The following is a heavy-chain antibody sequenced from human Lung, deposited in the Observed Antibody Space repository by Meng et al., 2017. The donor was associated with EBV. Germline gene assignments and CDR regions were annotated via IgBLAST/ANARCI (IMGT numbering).Heavy chain of an antibody. CDR3: ARLRLVWMFDY. V-gene: IGHV4-31*03. J-gene: IGHJ4*02. Sequence: GQLYESGPGLVKPSQTLSSTCTVSGGSAYSGAYYWGWIRQRQGKGLEWIGYIYYSGSTLYTPSLKSRATLSVDTSKNQFSLKLDSVTAADTAVYYCARLRLVWMFDYWGQGALVTVSS. CDR1: GGSAYSGAYY. D-gene: IGHD6-19*01. CDR2: IYYSGST.